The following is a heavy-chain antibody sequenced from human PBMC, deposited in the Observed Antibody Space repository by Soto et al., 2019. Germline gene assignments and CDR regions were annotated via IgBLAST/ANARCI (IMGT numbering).Heavy chain of an antibody. CDR2: IYPGDSDT. CDR3: ARQDYDILTGYHQDNWFDP. Sequence: GESLKISCKGSGYSFTSYWIGWVRQMPGKGLEWMGIIYPGDSDTRYSPSFQGQVTISADKSISTAYLQWSSLKASDTAMYYCARQDYDILTGYHQDNWFDPWGQGTLVTVSS. J-gene: IGHJ5*02. CDR1: GYSFTSYW. V-gene: IGHV5-51*01. D-gene: IGHD3-9*01.